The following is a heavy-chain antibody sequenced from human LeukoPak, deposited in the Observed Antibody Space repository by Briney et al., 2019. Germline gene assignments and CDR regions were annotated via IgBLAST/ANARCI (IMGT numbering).Heavy chain of an antibody. Sequence: ASVTVSCKASGYTFTSYGISWVRQAPGQGLEWMGWISAYNGNTNYAQKLQGRVTMTTDTSTSTAYMELRSLRSDDTAVYYCARDWNYYDSSGYYQAAFDIWGQGTMVTVSS. CDR1: GYTFTSYG. J-gene: IGHJ3*02. D-gene: IGHD3-22*01. CDR2: ISAYNGNT. CDR3: ARDWNYYDSSGYYQAAFDI. V-gene: IGHV1-18*01.